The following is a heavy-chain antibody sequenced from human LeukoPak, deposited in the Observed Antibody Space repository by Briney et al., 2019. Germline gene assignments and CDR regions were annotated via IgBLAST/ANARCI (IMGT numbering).Heavy chain of an antibody. CDR1: GGSISSSSYY. J-gene: IGHJ4*02. CDR3: ASPTSLTGTIDY. V-gene: IGHV4-39*01. D-gene: IGHD1-7*01. Sequence: PSETLSLTCTVSGGSISSSSYYWGWIRQPPGKGLEWIGSIYYSGSTYYNPSLKSRVTISADTSKNQFSLKLSSVTAADTAVYYCASPTSLTGTIDYWGQGTLVTVSS. CDR2: IYYSGST.